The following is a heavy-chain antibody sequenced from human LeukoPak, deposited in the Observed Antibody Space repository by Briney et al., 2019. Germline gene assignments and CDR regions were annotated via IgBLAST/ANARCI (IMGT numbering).Heavy chain of an antibody. J-gene: IGHJ6*04. CDR1: GGSISRGGYS. V-gene: IGHV4-30-2*01. CDR2: IYHSGST. CDR3: ARAQPGRYCSSTSCPAPVYYYGMDV. D-gene: IGHD2-2*01. Sequence: SETLSLTCAVSGGSISRGGYSWSWIRQPPGKGLEWIGYIYHSGSTYYNPSLKSRVTISVDRSKNQFSLKLSSVTAADTAVYYCARAQPGRYCSSTSCPAPVYYYGMDVWGKGTTVTVSS.